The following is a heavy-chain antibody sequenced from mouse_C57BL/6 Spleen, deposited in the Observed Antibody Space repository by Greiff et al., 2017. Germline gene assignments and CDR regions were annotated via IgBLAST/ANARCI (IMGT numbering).Heavy chain of an antibody. D-gene: IGHD2-1*01. CDR3: ASVGYGNYEGGYFDY. Sequence: EVKLVQSGGGLVKPGASLKLSCAASGFTFSSYAMSWVRQTPEKRLEWVATISDGGSYTYYPDNLKGRFTISRDNATNNLYLQMRQLKSEDTAMYYFASVGYGNYEGGYFDYWGQGTTLTVSS. V-gene: IGHV5-4*03. CDR1: GFTFSSYA. J-gene: IGHJ2*01. CDR2: ISDGGSYT.